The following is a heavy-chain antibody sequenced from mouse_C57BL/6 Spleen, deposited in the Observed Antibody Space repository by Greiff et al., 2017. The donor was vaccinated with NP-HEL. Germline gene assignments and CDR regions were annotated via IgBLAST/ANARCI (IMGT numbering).Heavy chain of an antibody. Sequence: QVQLKESGPGLVQPSQSLSITCTVSGFSLTSYGVHWVRQSPGKGLEWLGVIWSGGSTDYNAAFISRLSISKDNSKSQVFFKMNSLQADDTAIYYCARNFPYGSSRYYYAMDYWGQGTSVTVSS. D-gene: IGHD1-1*01. CDR1: GFSLTSYG. J-gene: IGHJ4*01. V-gene: IGHV2-2*01. CDR2: IWSGGST. CDR3: ARNFPYGSSRYYYAMDY.